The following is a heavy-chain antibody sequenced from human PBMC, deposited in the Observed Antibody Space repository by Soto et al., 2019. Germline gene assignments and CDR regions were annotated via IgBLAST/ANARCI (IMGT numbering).Heavy chain of an antibody. CDR2: ISGSGGST. CDR1: GFTFSSYA. V-gene: IGHV3-23*01. D-gene: IGHD2-15*01. Sequence: HPGGSLRLSCAASGFTFSSYAMSWVRQAPGKGLEWVSAISGSGGSTYYADSVKGRFTISRDNSKNTLYLQMNSLRAEDTAVYYCAKDREDYCSGGSCYEPRDPWGQGTLVTVSS. CDR3: AKDREDYCSGGSCYEPRDP. J-gene: IGHJ5*02.